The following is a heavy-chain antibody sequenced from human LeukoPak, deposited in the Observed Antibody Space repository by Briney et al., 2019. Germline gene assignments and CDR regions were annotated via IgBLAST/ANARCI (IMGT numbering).Heavy chain of an antibody. V-gene: IGHV3-30*02. J-gene: IGHJ4*02. Sequence: PGGSLRLSCAASGFIFKNFGMYWVRQAPGKGLEWVAFIRYDGSRTYYTDSVKGRFTISRDNSNNTLYLQMNSLRPEDTAVYFCAKDRSWGMNCAEYWGQGTLVTVSS. CDR3: AKDRSWGMNCAEY. D-gene: IGHD7-27*01. CDR2: IRYDGSRT. CDR1: GFIFKNFG.